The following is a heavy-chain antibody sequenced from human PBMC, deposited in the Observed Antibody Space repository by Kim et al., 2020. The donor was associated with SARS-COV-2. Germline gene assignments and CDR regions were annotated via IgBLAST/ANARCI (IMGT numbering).Heavy chain of an antibody. J-gene: IGHJ5*02. D-gene: IGHD3-10*01. CDR1: GDSISSRTYY. V-gene: IGHV4-39*01. CDR2: IEYTGST. CDR3: ARHSMGVRGVWFDP. Sequence: SETLSLTCSVSGDSISSRTYYWGWIRQPPEKGLEWIGTIEYTGSTYDNPSLKSRVTMSVDVSKNQFSLKLSSVTAADTAVYYCARHSMGVRGVWFDPWGHGTLVTVSA.